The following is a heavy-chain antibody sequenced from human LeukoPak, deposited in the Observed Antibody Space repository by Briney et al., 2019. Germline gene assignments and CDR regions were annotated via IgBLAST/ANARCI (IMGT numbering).Heavy chain of an antibody. CDR1: GYTFTDYY. Sequence: ASVRVSCKASGYTFTDYYMHWVRQAPGQGLEWMGGIIPIFGTANYAQKFQGRVTITADESTSTAYMELSSLRSEDTAVYYCARAGVAARLTPFDYWGQGTLVTVSS. V-gene: IGHV1-69*13. J-gene: IGHJ4*02. CDR3: ARAGVAARLTPFDY. D-gene: IGHD6-6*01. CDR2: IIPIFGTA.